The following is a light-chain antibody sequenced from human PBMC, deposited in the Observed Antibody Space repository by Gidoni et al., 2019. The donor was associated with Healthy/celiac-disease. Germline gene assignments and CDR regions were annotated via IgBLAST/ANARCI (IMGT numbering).Light chain of an antibody. CDR3: QAWDSSTVV. V-gene: IGLV3-1*01. J-gene: IGLJ2*01. CDR1: KLGDKY. CDR2: QDS. Sequence: SYELTQLPSGSVSPGQTASITCSGDKLGDKYACWYQQKPGPSPVLVIYQDSKRPSGIPERFSGSNSGNTATLTISGTQAMDEADYYCQAWDSSTVVFGGGTKLTVL.